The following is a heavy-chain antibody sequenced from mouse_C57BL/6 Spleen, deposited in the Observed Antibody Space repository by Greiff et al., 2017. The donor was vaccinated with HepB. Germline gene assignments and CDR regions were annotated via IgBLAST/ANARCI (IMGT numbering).Heavy chain of an antibody. Sequence: QVQLQQPGAELVRPGSSVKLSCKASGYTFTSYWMHWVKQRPIQGLEWIGNIDPSDSETHYNQKFKDKATLTVDKSSSTAYMQRSSLTSEDSAVYYCARAYYSNYGYAMDYWGQGTSVTVSS. CDR3: ARAYYSNYGYAMDY. CDR1: GYTFTSYW. D-gene: IGHD2-5*01. V-gene: IGHV1-52*01. CDR2: IDPSDSET. J-gene: IGHJ4*01.